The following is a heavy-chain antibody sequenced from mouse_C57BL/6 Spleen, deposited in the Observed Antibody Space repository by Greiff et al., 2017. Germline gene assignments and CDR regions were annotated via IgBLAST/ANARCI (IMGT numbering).Heavy chain of an antibody. J-gene: IGHJ1*03. V-gene: IGHV1-7*01. D-gene: IGHD2-10*01. Sequence: VQLQQSGAELAKPGASVKLSCKASGYTFTSYWMHWVKQRPGQGLEWIGYINPSSGYTKYNQKFKDKATLTADKSSSAAYMQLSSLTYEDSAVYYCARSSPSYYGNSYWYFDVWGTGTTVTVSS. CDR3: ARSSPSYYGNSYWYFDV. CDR1: GYTFTSYW. CDR2: INPSSGYT.